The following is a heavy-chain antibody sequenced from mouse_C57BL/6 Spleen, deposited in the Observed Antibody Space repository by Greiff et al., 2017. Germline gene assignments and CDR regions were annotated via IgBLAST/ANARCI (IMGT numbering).Heavy chain of an antibody. CDR3: ARRGEYSPYFDY. D-gene: IGHD2-12*01. J-gene: IGHJ2*01. Sequence: EVQRVESGPGLVKPSQSLSLTCSVTGYSITSGYYWNWIRQFPGNKLEWMGYISYDGSNNYNPSLKNRISITRDTSKNQFFLKLNSVTTEDTATYYCARRGEYSPYFDYWGQGTTLTVSS. V-gene: IGHV3-6*01. CDR2: ISYDGSN. CDR1: GYSITSGYY.